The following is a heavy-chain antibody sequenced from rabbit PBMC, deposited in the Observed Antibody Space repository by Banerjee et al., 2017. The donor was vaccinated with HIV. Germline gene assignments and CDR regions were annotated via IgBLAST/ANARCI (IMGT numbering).Heavy chain of an antibody. J-gene: IGHJ4*01. V-gene: IGHV1S45*01. CDR2: IYAGSSGST. D-gene: IGHD4-1*01. CDR3: ARDLAGVIGWNFGL. Sequence: QQQLEESGGGLVKPGGTLTLTCKASGIDFSRYYYMCWVRQAPGKGLEWIACIYAGSSGSTYYANWAKGRFTISKTSSTTVTLQMTSLTAADTATYFCARDLAGVIGWNFGLWGQGTLVTVS. CDR1: GIDFSRYYY.